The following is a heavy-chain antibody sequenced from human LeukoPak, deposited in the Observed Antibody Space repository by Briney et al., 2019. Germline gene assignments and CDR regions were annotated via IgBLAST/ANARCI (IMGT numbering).Heavy chain of an antibody. CDR1: GFTFSSYG. J-gene: IGHJ4*02. CDR2: IRYDGSNK. Sequence: PGGSLRLSCAASGFTFSSYGMHWVRQAPGKGLEWVAFIRYDGSNKYYADSVKGRFTISRDNSKNTLYLQMNSLRAEDTAVYYCATDDPSMHYYFDYWGQGTLVTVSS. V-gene: IGHV3-30*02. CDR3: ATDDPSMHYYFDY.